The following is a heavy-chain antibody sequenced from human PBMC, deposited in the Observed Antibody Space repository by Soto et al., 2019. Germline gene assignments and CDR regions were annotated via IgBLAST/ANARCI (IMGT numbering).Heavy chain of an antibody. CDR2: ISGSGGST. CDR3: AKRNSGYDYYYYYYMDV. V-gene: IGHV3-23*01. D-gene: IGHD5-12*01. J-gene: IGHJ6*03. CDR1: GFTFSSYA. Sequence: EVQLLESGGGLVQPGGSLRLSCAASGFTFSSYAMSWVRQAPGKGLEWVSAISGSGGSTYYADSVKGRFTISRDNSKNTLYLQMNSLRAEDTAVYYCAKRNSGYDYYYYYYMDVWGKGTTVTVS.